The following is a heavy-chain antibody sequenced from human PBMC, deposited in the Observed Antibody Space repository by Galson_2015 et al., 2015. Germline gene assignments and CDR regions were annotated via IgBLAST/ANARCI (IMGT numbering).Heavy chain of an antibody. V-gene: IGHV3-23*01. CDR1: GFTFSSYA. CDR2: IGGSGTST. Sequence: SLRLSCAASGFTFSSYAVSWVRQAPGKGLEWVSAIGGSGTSTYYADSVKGRFAISRDNSKNTLYLQMNSLRAEDTAVYFCAKAVQVWWHFDYWGQGTLVTVSS. J-gene: IGHJ4*02. D-gene: IGHD1-26*01. CDR3: AKAVQVWWHFDY.